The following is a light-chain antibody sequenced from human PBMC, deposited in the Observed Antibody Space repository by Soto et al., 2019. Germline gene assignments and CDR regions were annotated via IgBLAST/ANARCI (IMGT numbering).Light chain of an antibody. Sequence: HSALTQPASVSGSPGQSITISCTGTSSDVGGYNYVSWYQQHPGKAPKLMIYNVSNRPSGVSNRFSGSKSGNTASLTISGLQAEDEGHYYCSSFTSTNTMLFGGGTKVTVL. J-gene: IGLJ2*01. CDR2: NVS. CDR3: SSFTSTNTML. CDR1: SSDVGGYNY. V-gene: IGLV2-14*01.